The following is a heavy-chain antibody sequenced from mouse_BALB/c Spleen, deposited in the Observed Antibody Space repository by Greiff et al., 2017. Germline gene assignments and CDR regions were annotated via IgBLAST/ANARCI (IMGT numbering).Heavy chain of an antibody. Sequence: ESGPGLVAPSQSLSITCTVSGFSLTSYGVHWVRQPPGKGLEWLGVIWAGGSTNYNSALMSRLSISKDNSKSQVFLKMNSLQTDDTAMYYCAKLLLRSMDYWGQGTSVTVSS. CDR2: IWAGGST. V-gene: IGHV2-9*02. CDR1: GFSLTSYG. J-gene: IGHJ4*01. CDR3: AKLLLRSMDY. D-gene: IGHD1-1*01.